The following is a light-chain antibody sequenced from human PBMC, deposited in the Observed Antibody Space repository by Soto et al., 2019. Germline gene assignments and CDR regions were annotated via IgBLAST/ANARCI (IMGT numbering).Light chain of an antibody. CDR3: ASWDDSLDGYV. Sequence: QSVLTQPPSASETTGQGIIISCSGGSSNIGMNPVSWFQHLPGTAPRLLIYSNSQRPSGVPDRFSGSKSGTSASLAISGLQYEDEADYYCASWDDSLDGYVFGSGTKVTVL. CDR2: SNS. CDR1: SSNIGMNP. V-gene: IGLV1-44*01. J-gene: IGLJ1*01.